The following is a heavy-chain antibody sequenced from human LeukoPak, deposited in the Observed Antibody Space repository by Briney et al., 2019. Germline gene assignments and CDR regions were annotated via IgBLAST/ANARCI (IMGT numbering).Heavy chain of an antibody. CDR3: ARVVQSSSGRKFDY. J-gene: IGHJ4*02. CDR1: GFTFSSYS. D-gene: IGHD6-19*01. V-gene: IGHV3-48*01. Sequence: GGSLRLSCAASGFTFSSYSMNWVRQAPGKGLEWVSYITGSSSTIYYADSVKGRLTISRDNAENSLYLQMNSLRAEDTAVYYCARVVQSSSGRKFDYWGQGTLVTVSS. CDR2: ITGSSSTI.